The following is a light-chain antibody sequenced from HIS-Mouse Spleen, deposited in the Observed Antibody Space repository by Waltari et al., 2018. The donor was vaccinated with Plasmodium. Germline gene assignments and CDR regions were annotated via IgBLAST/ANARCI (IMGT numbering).Light chain of an antibody. Sequence: DIQMTQSPSTLSASVGDRVTTTYRASQSISSWLAWYQQKPVKAPKLLIYKASSLESGVPSRFSGSGSGTEFTLTISSLQPDDFATYYCQQYNSYLFTFGPGTKVDIK. J-gene: IGKJ3*01. V-gene: IGKV1-5*03. CDR2: KAS. CDR1: QSISSW. CDR3: QQYNSYLFT.